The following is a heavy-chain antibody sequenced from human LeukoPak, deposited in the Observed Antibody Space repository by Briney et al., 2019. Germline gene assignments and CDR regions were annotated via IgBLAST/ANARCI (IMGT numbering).Heavy chain of an antibody. V-gene: IGHV1-69*05. CDR2: IIPIFGTA. CDR3: ARIPYSSSWRSYYYYMDV. CDR1: GGTFSSYA. Sequence: GASVKVSCKASGGTFSSYAISWVRQAPGQGLEWMGGIIPIFGTANYAQKFQGRVTITTDESTSTAYMELSSLRSEDTAVYYCARIPYSSSWRSYYYYMDVWGKGTTVTVSS. D-gene: IGHD6-13*01. J-gene: IGHJ6*03.